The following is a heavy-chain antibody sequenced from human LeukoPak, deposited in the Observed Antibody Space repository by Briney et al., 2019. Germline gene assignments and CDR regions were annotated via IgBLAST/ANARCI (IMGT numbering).Heavy chain of an antibody. CDR3: ARGGYYYDSSGYYYFDY. CDR1: GFTFGKYW. V-gene: IGHV3-7*04. D-gene: IGHD3-22*01. CDR2: IKQDGSEK. J-gene: IGHJ4*02. Sequence: GGSLRLSCVASGFTFGKYWMSWVRQAPGKGLEWVANIKQDGSEKYYVDSVKGRFTISRDNAKNSLYLQMNSLRAEDTAVYYCARGGYYYDSSGYYYFDYWGQGTLVTVSS.